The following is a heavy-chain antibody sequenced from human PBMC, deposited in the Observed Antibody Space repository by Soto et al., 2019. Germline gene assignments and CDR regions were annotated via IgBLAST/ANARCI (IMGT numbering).Heavy chain of an antibody. J-gene: IGHJ4*02. V-gene: IGHV3-11*01. D-gene: IGHD3-22*01. CDR3: ARGIRYDSSGFFDY. CDR1: GFTFSDYY. CDR2: ISSSGYTR. Sequence: PGGSLRLSCTASGFTFSDYYMSWIRQAPGKGLDWVSYISSSGYTRYFADSVKGRFTISRDNAKNSLYLQMNSLRAEDTAVYYCARGIRYDSSGFFDYWGQGTLVTVSS.